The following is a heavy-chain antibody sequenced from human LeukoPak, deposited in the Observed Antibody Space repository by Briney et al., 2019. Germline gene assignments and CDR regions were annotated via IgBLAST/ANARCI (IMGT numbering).Heavy chain of an antibody. V-gene: IGHV4-34*01. J-gene: IGHJ5*02. CDR3: ARDAAAGQGSWFDP. D-gene: IGHD6-13*01. CDR2: IYYSGST. CDR1: GGSFSGYY. Sequence: SETLSLTCAVYGGSFSGYYWSWIRQPPGKGLEWIGTIYYSGSTYYSPSLKSRVTISVDTSKNQFSLKLSSVTAADTAVYYCARDAAAGQGSWFDPWGQGTLVTVSS.